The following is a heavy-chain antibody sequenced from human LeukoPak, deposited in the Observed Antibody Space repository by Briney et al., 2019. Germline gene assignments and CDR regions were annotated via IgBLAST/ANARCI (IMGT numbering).Heavy chain of an antibody. J-gene: IGHJ4*02. CDR3: AGCPDDAALDF. CDR1: GFTFSDYY. CDR2: ISSSGSTI. V-gene: IGHV3-11*01. Sequence: GGSLRLSCAASGFTFSDYYMSWIRQAPGKGLEWVSYISSSGSTIYYADSVKGRFTISRDNAKNSLYLQMNSLRAEDTAVYDCAGCPDDAALDFWGQGTLVTVSS. D-gene: IGHD3-3*01.